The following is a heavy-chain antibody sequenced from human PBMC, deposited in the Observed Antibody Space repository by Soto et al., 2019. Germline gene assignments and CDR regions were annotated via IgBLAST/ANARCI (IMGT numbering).Heavy chain of an antibody. Sequence: GGSLRLSCAASGFTFSSYAMHWVRQAPGKGLEWVAVISYDGSNKYYAGSVKGRFTISRDNSKNTLYLQMNSLRAEDTAVYYCARASGYCSSTSCYVLVWGQGTTVTVSS. J-gene: IGHJ6*02. CDR2: ISYDGSNK. CDR1: GFTFSSYA. V-gene: IGHV3-30-3*01. CDR3: ARASGYCSSTSCYVLV. D-gene: IGHD2-2*01.